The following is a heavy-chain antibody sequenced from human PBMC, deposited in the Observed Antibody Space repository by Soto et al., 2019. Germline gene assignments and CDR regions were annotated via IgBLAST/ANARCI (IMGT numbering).Heavy chain of an antibody. J-gene: IGHJ4*02. D-gene: IGHD1-26*01. Sequence: ASVKVSCKASGYTFTGYYMHWVRQAPGQGLEWMGWINPNSGGTNYAQKFQVWVTMTRDTSISTAYMELSRLRSDDTAVYYCARGLVGATTLYSDYWGQGTLVTVSS. CDR3: ARGLVGATTLYSDY. CDR1: GYTFTGYY. V-gene: IGHV1-2*04. CDR2: INPNSGGT.